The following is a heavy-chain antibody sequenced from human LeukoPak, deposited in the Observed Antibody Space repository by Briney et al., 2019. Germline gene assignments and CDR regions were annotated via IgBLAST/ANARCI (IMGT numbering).Heavy chain of an antibody. D-gene: IGHD6-13*01. V-gene: IGHV4-34*01. CDR1: GGSFSGYY. CDR2: INHSGST. J-gene: IGHJ6*02. Sequence: PSETLSLTCAVYGGSFSGYYWSWIRQPPGKGLEWIGEINHSGSTNYNPSLKSRVTISVDTSKNQFSLKLSSVTAADTAVYYCAREKVRLGSSWYVTEYGMDVRGQGTTVTVSS. CDR3: AREKVRLGSSWYVTEYGMDV.